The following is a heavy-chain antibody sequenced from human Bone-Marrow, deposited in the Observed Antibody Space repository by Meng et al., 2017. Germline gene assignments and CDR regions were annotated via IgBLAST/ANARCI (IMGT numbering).Heavy chain of an antibody. CDR1: GGSISSGGYY. D-gene: IGHD3-22*01. CDR2: IYYSGST. V-gene: IGHV4-31*03. J-gene: IGHJ4*02. CDR3: ARGTYYYDSSGYYFDY. Sequence: VELPESGPGLVKPSQTLSLTCTVSGGSISSGGYYWSWIRQHPGKGLEWIGYIYYSGSTYYNPSLKSRVTISVDTSKNQFSLKLSSVTAADTAVYYCARGTYYYDSSGYYFDYWGQGTLVTVSS.